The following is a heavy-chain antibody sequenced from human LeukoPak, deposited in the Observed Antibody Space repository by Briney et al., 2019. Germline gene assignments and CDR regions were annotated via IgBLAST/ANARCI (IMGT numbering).Heavy chain of an antibody. Sequence: AGGSLRLSCAASGFTFSNAWMNWVRQAPGKGLEWVSYISSSSSTIYYADSVKGRFTISRDNAKNSLYLQMNSLRAEDTAVYYCARGTSGVRPMDVWGKGTTVTVSS. V-gene: IGHV3-48*01. J-gene: IGHJ6*04. D-gene: IGHD3-10*01. CDR1: GFTFSNAW. CDR2: ISSSSSTI. CDR3: ARGTSGVRPMDV.